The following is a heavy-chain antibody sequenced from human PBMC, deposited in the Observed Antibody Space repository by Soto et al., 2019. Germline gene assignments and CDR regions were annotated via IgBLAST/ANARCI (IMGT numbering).Heavy chain of an antibody. CDR3: ASHPPPPDY. Sequence: QVQLVQSGAEVKKPGASVKVSCKASGYTFASYAISWMRKAPGQGLEWMGWISAYNGNTNYAQKPQGTVTMTTDTSTSTAYMELRSLRSAATAVYYCASHPPPPDYWGQGTLVTVSS. J-gene: IGHJ4*02. CDR2: ISAYNGNT. V-gene: IGHV1-18*01. CDR1: GYTFASYA.